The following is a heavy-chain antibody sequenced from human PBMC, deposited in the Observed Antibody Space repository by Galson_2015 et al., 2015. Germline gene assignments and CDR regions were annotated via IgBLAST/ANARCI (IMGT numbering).Heavy chain of an antibody. V-gene: IGHV4-59*01. Sequence: TLSLTCTVSGDSLSSYYWSWIRQPPGKGLEWIGYISYSGSTNYNPSLKSRVTISVDTSKNQFSLKLNSVTAADTAVYYCARGGVSGSSKYYFDYWGQGTLVTVSS. CDR1: GDSLSSYY. CDR3: ARGGVSGSSKYYFDY. J-gene: IGHJ4*02. D-gene: IGHD6-6*01. CDR2: ISYSGST.